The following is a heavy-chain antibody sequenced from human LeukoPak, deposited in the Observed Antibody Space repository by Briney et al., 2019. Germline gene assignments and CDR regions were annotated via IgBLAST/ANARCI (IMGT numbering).Heavy chain of an antibody. CDR3: ARAVAAADYAFDY. Sequence: GGSLRLSCAASGFTFSSYWMSWVRQAPGKGLEWVANIKQDGSEKYYVDSVKGRFTISRDNAKNSLYLQMNSVRAEDTAVYYCARAVAAADYAFDYWGQGTLVTVSS. CDR1: GFTFSSYW. CDR2: IKQDGSEK. D-gene: IGHD6-13*01. J-gene: IGHJ4*02. V-gene: IGHV3-7*01.